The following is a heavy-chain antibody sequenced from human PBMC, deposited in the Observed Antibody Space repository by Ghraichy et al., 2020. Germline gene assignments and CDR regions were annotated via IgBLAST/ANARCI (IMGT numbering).Heavy chain of an antibody. CDR1: GFTVSSYA. CDR2: ISGSGGST. CDR3: AKDLPSYSSSSLFKAFDI. J-gene: IGHJ3*02. D-gene: IGHD6-6*01. V-gene: IGHV3-23*01. Sequence: GESLNISCAASGFTVSSYAMSWVRQAPGKGLEWVSAISGSGGSTYYADSVKGRFTISRDNSKNTLYLQMNSLRAEDTAVYYCAKDLPSYSSSSLFKAFDIWCQGTMVTGSS.